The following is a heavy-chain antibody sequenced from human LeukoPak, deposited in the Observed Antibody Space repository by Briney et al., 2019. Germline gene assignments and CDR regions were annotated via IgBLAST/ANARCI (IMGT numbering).Heavy chain of an antibody. V-gene: IGHV4-59*01. CDR1: GDFITAYY. J-gene: IGHJ4*02. CDR2: VYYSGST. CDR3: ASNTGTVFDY. Sequence: SETLSLTCTVSGDFITAYYWSWIRQPPGKGLEWIGYVYYSGSTEYSPSPRSRVTISLEMSKHQFSLNLTSVTAADTAVYYCASNTGTVFDYWGQGALVTVSS. D-gene: IGHD7-27*01.